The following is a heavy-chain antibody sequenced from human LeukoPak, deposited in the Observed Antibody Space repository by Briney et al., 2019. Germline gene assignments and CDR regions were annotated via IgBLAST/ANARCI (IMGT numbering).Heavy chain of an antibody. CDR1: GFTFSSYG. CDR2: IRYDARNK. CDR3: ANDRGIYSSSWSYYFDY. Sequence: GGSLRLSCAASGFTFSSYGMHWVRQAPGKGLGWVAFIRYDARNKYYADSVKARFNISRDSSKNPLYLQMISLRAEDTAVYYCANDRGIYSSSWSYYFDYWGQGTLVTVSS. J-gene: IGHJ4*02. D-gene: IGHD6-13*01. V-gene: IGHV3-30*02.